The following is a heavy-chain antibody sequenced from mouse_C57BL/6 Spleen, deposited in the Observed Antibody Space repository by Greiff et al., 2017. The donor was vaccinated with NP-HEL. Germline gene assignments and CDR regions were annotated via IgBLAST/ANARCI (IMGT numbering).Heavy chain of an antibody. V-gene: IGHV1-42*01. Sequence: EVQLQQSGPELVKPGASVKISCKASGYSFTGYYMNWVKQSPEKSLEWIGESNPSTGGTTYTQKFTSKATLTVDKSSSTAYMTLKSLTSEDSAVYYCARAPPMDYWGQGTSVTVSS. CDR2: SNPSTGGT. CDR3: ARAPPMDY. CDR1: GYSFTGYY. J-gene: IGHJ4*01.